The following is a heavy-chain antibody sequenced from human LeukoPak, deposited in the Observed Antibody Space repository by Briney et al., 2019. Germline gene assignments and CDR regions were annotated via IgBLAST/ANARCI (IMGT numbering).Heavy chain of an antibody. V-gene: IGHV3-21*04. CDR3: AKGSGSGSYYKNYFDP. CDR1: GFTFSSYS. CDR2: ISSSSSYI. J-gene: IGHJ5*02. Sequence: PGGSLRLSCAASGFTFSSYSMNWVRQAPGKGLEWVSSISSSSSYIYYADSVKGRFTISRDNAKNSLYLQMNSLRAEDTAVYYCAKGSGSGSYYKNYFDPWGQGTLVTVSS. D-gene: IGHD3-10*01.